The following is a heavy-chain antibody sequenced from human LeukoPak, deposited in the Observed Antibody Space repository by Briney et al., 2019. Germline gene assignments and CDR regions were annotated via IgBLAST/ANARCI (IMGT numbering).Heavy chain of an antibody. Sequence: SETLSLTCTVSGYSISSGYYWSWIRQPAGKGLEWIGRIYTSGSTNYNPSLKSRVTMSVDTSKNQFSLKLSSVTAANTAVYYCASSSPGTVTAFDYWGQGTLVTVSS. CDR3: ASSSPGTVTAFDY. CDR2: IYTSGST. V-gene: IGHV4-4*07. D-gene: IGHD4-11*01. CDR1: GYSISSGYY. J-gene: IGHJ4*02.